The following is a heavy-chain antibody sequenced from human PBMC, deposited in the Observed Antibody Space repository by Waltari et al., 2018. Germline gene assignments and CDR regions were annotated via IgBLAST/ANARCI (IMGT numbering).Heavy chain of an antibody. CDR3: ARVFGYYYYYMDV. CDR1: GGSLSGYN. Sequence: QVQLQQCGAGLLKPSETLSLTCDVSGGSLSGYNWTGIRQPPGKGLEWIGEINDSGRTTYNPSLESRVTVSIDTANNQFSLRVRSVTAADTAVYYCARVFGYYYYYMDVWGKGTTVTISS. CDR2: INDSGRT. D-gene: IGHD3-3*01. V-gene: IGHV4-34*02. J-gene: IGHJ6*03.